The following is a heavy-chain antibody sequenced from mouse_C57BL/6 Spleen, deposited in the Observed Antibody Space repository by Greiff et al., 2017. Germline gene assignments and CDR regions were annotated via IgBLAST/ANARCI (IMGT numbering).Heavy chain of an antibody. CDR3: ARGGDYVRGYYFDY. V-gene: IGHV1-55*01. CDR1: GYTFTSYW. D-gene: IGHD2-4*01. J-gene: IGHJ2*01. CDR2: IYPGSGST. Sequence: QVHVKQPGAELVKPGASVKMSCKASGYTFTSYWITWVKQRPGQGLEWIGDIYPGSGSTNYNEKFKSKATLTVDTSSSTAYMQLSSLTSEDSAVYYCARGGDYVRGYYFDYWGQGTTLTVSS.